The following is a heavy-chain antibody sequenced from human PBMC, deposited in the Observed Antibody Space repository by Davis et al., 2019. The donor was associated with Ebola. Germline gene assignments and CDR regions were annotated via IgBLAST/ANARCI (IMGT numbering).Heavy chain of an antibody. D-gene: IGHD4-17*01. CDR3: ARPLNDYGDYWYFDL. V-gene: IGHV3-21*01. CDR1: GFTFSSYS. J-gene: IGHJ2*01. CDR2: ISSSSSYI. Sequence: GESLKISCAASGFTFSSYSMNWVRQAPGKGLEWVSSISSSSSYIYYVDSVKGRFTISRDNAKNSLYLQMNSLRAEDTAVYYCARPLNDYGDYWYFDLWGRGTLVTVSS.